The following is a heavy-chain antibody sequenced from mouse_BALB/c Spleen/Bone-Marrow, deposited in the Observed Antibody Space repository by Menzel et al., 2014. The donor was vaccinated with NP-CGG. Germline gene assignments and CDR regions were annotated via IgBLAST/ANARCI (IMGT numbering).Heavy chain of an antibody. D-gene: IGHD1-2*01. CDR2: IDPANGNT. Sequence: EVKLQESGAELVKPGASVKLSCTASGFDIXDTYMHWVKQRPEQGLEWIGRIDPANGNTKYDPKFQGKATITADTSSNTAYPQLSSLTSEDTAVHYCARYRLGTYFDYWGQGTTLTVSS. CDR3: ARYRLGTYFDY. J-gene: IGHJ2*01. CDR1: GFDIXDTY. V-gene: IGHV14-3*02.